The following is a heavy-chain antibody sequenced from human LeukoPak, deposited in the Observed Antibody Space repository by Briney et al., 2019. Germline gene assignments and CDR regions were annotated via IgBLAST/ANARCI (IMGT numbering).Heavy chain of an antibody. CDR2: LGVSVSGYGGST. CDR3: AILHGPLAMVRGIKYYYYGMDV. V-gene: IGHV3-23*01. J-gene: IGHJ6*02. CDR1: GFTFSRYA. Sequence: GGSLRLSCAASGFTFSRYAMSWVRQAPGKGLEWVSALGVSVSGYGGSTYYADSVKGRFTISRDNSKNTLYLQMNSLRAEDTAVYYCAILHGPLAMVRGIKYYYYGMDVWGQGTTVTVSS. D-gene: IGHD3-10*01.